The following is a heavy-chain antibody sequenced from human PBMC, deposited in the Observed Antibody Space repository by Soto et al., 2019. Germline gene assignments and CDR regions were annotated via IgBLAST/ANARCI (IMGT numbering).Heavy chain of an antibody. CDR3: AKDRVGATLLDY. CDR1: GFTFSSYG. V-gene: IGHV3-30*18. J-gene: IGHJ4*02. CDR2: ISYDGGNK. D-gene: IGHD1-26*01. Sequence: PGGSLRLSCAASGFTFSSYGMHWVRQAPGKGLEWVAVISYDGGNKYYADSVKGRFTISRDNSKNTLYLQMNSLRAEDTAVYYCAKDRVGATLLDYWGQGTLVTVSS.